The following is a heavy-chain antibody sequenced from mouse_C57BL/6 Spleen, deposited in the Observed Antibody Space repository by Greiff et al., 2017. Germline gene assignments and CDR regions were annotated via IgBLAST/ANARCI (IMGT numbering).Heavy chain of an antibody. CDR2: IHPNSGST. CDR3: ARNGYARDYYAMDY. CDR1: GYTFTSYW. J-gene: IGHJ4*01. V-gene: IGHV1-64*01. D-gene: IGHD2-2*01. Sequence: VQLQQSGAELVKPGASVKLSCKASGYTFTSYWMHWVKQRPGQGLEWIGMIHPNSGSTNYNEKFKSKATLTVDKSSSTAYMQLSSLTSEDSAVYYCARNGYARDYYAMDYWGQGTSVTVSS.